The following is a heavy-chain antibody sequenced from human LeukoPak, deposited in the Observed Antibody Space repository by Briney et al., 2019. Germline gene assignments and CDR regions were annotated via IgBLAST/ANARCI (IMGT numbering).Heavy chain of an antibody. V-gene: IGHV3-53*01. J-gene: IGHJ5*02. CDR1: GFTVRSNY. CDR3: ARVKVAVAGIGWFDP. D-gene: IGHD6-13*01. CDR2: LYSGGTT. Sequence: PGGSLRLSCVASGFTVRSNYMSWVRQAPGRGLEWVSVLYSGGTTYYADSVKGRFTISRDNSKNTLYLQMNSLRAEDTAVYYCARVKVAVAGIGWFDPWGQGSLVTVSS.